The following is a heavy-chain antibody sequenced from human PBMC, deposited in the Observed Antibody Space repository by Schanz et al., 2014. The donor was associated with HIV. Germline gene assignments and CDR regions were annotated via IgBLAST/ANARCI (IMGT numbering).Heavy chain of an antibody. CDR1: GFTFSSYS. V-gene: IGHV3-48*02. J-gene: IGHJ3*02. CDR3: ARTAPTKYYYDSSGVRGAFDI. D-gene: IGHD3-22*01. CDR2: ISSSSSTI. Sequence: EVELLESGGGFLKPGRTLRLSCAASGFTFSSYSMNWVRQAPGKGLEWVSYISSSSSTIYYADSVKGRFTISRDNAKNSLYLQMNSLRDEDTAVYYCARTAPTKYYYDSSGVRGAFDIWGQGTMVTVSS.